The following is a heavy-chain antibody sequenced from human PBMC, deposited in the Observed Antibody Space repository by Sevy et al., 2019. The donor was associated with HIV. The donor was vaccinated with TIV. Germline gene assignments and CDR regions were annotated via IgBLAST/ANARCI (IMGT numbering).Heavy chain of an antibody. V-gene: IGHV1-69*13. CDR2: IIPIFGTA. CDR3: ARGSTDSTTGSPSYYYYGMDV. J-gene: IGHJ6*02. CDR1: GGTFSSYA. Sequence: ASVKVSCKASGGTFSSYAISWVRQAPGQGLEWMGGIIPIFGTANYAQKFQGRVTITADESTSTAYMELSSLGSEDTAVYYCARGSTDSTTGSPSYYYYGMDVWGQGTTVTVSS. D-gene: IGHD4-17*01.